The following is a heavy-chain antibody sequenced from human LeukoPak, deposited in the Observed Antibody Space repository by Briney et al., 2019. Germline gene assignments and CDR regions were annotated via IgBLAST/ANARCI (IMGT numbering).Heavy chain of an antibody. CDR1: GYTFTSYY. Sequence: ASVKVSCKASGYTFTSYYMHWVRQAPGQGLEWMGIINPSGGSTSYAQKFQGRVTMTRDMSTSTVYLKLSSVTAADTAVYYCASPITMIVVVKYRNFDYWGQGTLVTVSS. CDR2: INPSGGST. CDR3: ASPITMIVVVKYRNFDY. V-gene: IGHV1-46*01. J-gene: IGHJ4*02. D-gene: IGHD3-22*01.